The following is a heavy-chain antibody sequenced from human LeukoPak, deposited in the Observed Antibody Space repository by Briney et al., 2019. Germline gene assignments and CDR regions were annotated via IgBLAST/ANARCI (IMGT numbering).Heavy chain of an antibody. D-gene: IGHD2-21*02. Sequence: GGSLRLSCAASGFTVSSNYMSWVRQAPGKGLEWVSVIYSGGSTYYADSVKGRFTISRDNSKNTLYVQMNSLRAEDTAVYYCARAAYCGGDCYSFDYWGQGTLVTVSS. CDR3: ARAAYCGGDCYSFDY. CDR2: IYSGGST. V-gene: IGHV3-53*01. J-gene: IGHJ4*02. CDR1: GFTVSSNY.